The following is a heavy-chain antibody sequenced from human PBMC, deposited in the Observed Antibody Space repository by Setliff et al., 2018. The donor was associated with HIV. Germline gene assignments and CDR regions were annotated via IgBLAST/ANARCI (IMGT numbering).Heavy chain of an antibody. CDR2: IHFSGST. Sequence: SETLSLTCIVSGVSTSSSSYYWGWIRQPPGKGLDWIGSIHFSGSTWYTQSLKSRVTIWVDTSKNQFSLKVNSVTAADTAVYYCVRPSLGIGGGSIFHNWGQGTLVTVSS. D-gene: IGHD3-3*01. CDR1: GVSTSSSSYY. J-gene: IGHJ4*02. V-gene: IGHV4-39*01. CDR3: VRPSLGIGGGSIFHN.